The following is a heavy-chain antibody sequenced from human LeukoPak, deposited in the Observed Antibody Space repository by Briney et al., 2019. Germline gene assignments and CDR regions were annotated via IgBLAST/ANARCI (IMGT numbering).Heavy chain of an antibody. D-gene: IGHD3-10*01. CDR1: AYTFTGYF. J-gene: IGHJ4*02. V-gene: IGHV1-2*02. Sequence: ASVKVSCKASAYTFTGYFIHWERQAPGQGLEWLGWINPNSGDTKYSRKYQGRVTMTRDTSISTAYMEVTRLRSDDTAVYYCATSGSYSPKFDYWGQGTSVTVS. CDR3: ATSGSYSPKFDY. CDR2: INPNSGDT.